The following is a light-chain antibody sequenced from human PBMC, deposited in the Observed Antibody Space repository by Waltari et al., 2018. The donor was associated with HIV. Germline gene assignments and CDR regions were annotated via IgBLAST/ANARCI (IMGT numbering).Light chain of an antibody. J-gene: IGLJ3*02. CDR1: SSDISAYNY. Sequence: QSALTQPASVSGSPGQSITISCTGTSSDISAYNYVSWYQQYPVKAPRHLVHDVNNWPSVVSNRFSGSKSGNTASLTISGLQSEDEADYWCFSYAGSRSWVFGGGTKVTVL. CDR3: FSYAGSRSWV. CDR2: DVN. V-gene: IGLV2-23*02.